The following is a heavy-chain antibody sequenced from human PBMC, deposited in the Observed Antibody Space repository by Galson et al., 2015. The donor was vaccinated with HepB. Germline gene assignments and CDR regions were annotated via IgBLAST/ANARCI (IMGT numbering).Heavy chain of an antibody. J-gene: IGHJ4*02. CDR2: IYSGGST. V-gene: IGHV3-66*01. CDR3: AREGRGIAVALDY. Sequence: SLRLSCAASGFTVSSNYMSWVRQAPGKGLEWVSVIYSGGSTYYADSVKGRFTISRDNSKNTLYLQMNSLRAEDTAVYYCAREGRGIAVALDYWGQGTLVTVSS. D-gene: IGHD6-19*01. CDR1: GFTVSSNY.